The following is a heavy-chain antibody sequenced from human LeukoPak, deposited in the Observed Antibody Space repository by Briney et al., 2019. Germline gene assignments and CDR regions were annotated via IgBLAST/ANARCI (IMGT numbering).Heavy chain of an antibody. D-gene: IGHD2-15*01. V-gene: IGHV3-23*01. Sequence: GGSLRLSCAASGFTFSSYAMNWVRQVPGKGLEWVSAISGSGSTTYYADSVKGRFTISRDNSKNTLFLQMNSLTAEDTAIYSCARPRLEYCSGGSCFDAFDIWGQGTMVTVSS. CDR1: GFTFSSYA. CDR3: ARPRLEYCSGGSCFDAFDI. CDR2: ISGSGSTT. J-gene: IGHJ3*02.